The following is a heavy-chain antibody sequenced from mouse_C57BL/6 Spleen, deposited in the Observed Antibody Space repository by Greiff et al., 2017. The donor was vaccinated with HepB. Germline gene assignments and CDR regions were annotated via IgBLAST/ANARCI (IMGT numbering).Heavy chain of an antibody. CDR1: GYSITSGYY. V-gene: IGHV3-6*01. J-gene: IGHJ2*01. CDR3: ARRNYGSSPWYFDY. Sequence: DVQLQESGPGLVKPSQSLSLTCSVTGYSITSGYYWNWIRQFPGNKLEWMGYISYDGSNNYNPSLKNRISITRDTSKNQFFLKLNSVTTEDTATYYCARRNYGSSPWYFDYWGQGTTLTVSS. D-gene: IGHD1-1*01. CDR2: ISYDGSN.